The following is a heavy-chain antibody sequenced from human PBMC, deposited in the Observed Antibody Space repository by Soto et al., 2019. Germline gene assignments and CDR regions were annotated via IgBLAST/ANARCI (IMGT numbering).Heavy chain of an antibody. Sequence: GGSLRLSCAASGFTFSSYSMNWVRQAPGKGLEWVSSISSSSSYIYYADSVKGRFTISRDNAKNSLYLQMNSLRAEDTAMYYCARDGYGSGSYYNYGMDVWGQGTTVTVSS. J-gene: IGHJ6*02. CDR2: ISSSSSYI. CDR1: GFTFSSYS. CDR3: ARDGYGSGSYYNYGMDV. V-gene: IGHV3-21*01. D-gene: IGHD3-10*01.